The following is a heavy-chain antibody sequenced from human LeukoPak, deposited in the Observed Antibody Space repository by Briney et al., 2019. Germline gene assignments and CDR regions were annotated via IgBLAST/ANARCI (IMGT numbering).Heavy chain of an antibody. CDR1: GYIFTSYD. Sequence: ASVKVSCKASGYIFTSYDINWVRQATGQGLEWMGWMNPNSGNTGYAQKFQGRVTMTRNTSISTAYMELSSLRSEDTAVYYCARGSMFYGDYELVYYYGMDVWGQGTTVTVSS. V-gene: IGHV1-8*01. CDR2: MNPNSGNT. J-gene: IGHJ6*02. CDR3: ARGSMFYGDYELVYYYGMDV. D-gene: IGHD4-17*01.